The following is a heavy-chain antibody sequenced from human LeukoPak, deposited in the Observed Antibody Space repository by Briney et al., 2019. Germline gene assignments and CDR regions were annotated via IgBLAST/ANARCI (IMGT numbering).Heavy chain of an antibody. CDR1: GFTFSSYA. V-gene: IGHV3-30-3*01. CDR2: ISHDGSNK. Sequence: GGSLRLSCAASGFTFSSYAMHWVRQAPGKGLEWVAVISHDGSNKYYADSVKGRFTISRDNSMNTLYLQMNSLRAEDTAVYYCARDGDTYYYDSSGYLYWGQGTLVTVSS. D-gene: IGHD3-22*01. CDR3: ARDGDTYYYDSSGYLY. J-gene: IGHJ4*02.